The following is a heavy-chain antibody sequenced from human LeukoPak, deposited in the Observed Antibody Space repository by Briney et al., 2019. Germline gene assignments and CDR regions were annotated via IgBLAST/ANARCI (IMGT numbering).Heavy chain of an antibody. CDR2: INTDGSST. CDR3: AAGGYYWDY. Sequence: GGSLRLSCAASGFTFSSYWMHWVRQAPGKGLVWVSRINTDGSSTSYADSVKGRFTISRDNAKDTLYLQMNSLRAEDTAVYFCAAGGYYWDYWGQGTLVTVSS. V-gene: IGHV3-74*01. CDR1: GFTFSSYW. D-gene: IGHD3-22*01. J-gene: IGHJ4*02.